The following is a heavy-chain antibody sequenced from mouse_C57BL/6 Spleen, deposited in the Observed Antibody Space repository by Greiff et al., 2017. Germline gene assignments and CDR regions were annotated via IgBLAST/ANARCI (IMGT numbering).Heavy chain of an antibody. CDR2: ISYYCSN. J-gene: IGHJ4*01. D-gene: IGHD1-1*01. CDR3: ASVRDYYAMDY. CDR1: GYSITSGYY. V-gene: IGHV3-6*01. Sequence: EVQLQESGPGLVKPSQSLSLTCSVTGYSITSGYYWNWIRQFPGNKLEWMGSISYYCSNNYNPTLKNRISFTRATSKNQLFLKLNSVTTEDTATYYCASVRDYYAMDYWGQGTSVTVSS.